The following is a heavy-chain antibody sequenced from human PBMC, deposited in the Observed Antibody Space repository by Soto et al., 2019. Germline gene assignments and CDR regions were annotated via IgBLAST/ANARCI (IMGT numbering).Heavy chain of an antibody. V-gene: IGHV1-18*01. CDR3: ARDAPRGSSWHRWGY. J-gene: IGHJ4*02. D-gene: IGHD6-13*01. CDR2: ISAYNGST. CDR1: GYTFTTYG. Sequence: QVQLVQSGAEVKKPGASVKVSCSASGYTFTTYGISWLRQAPGQGLEWMGWISAYNGSTKYAQKLQDRVTMTIDTSTSTAYMELRSLTSDDTAGYYCARDAPRGSSWHRWGYWRQGTLVTVSS.